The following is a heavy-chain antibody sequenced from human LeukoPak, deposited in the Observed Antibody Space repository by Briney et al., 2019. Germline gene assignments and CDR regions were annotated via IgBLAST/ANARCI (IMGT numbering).Heavy chain of an antibody. CDR1: GFTFSGYA. D-gene: IGHD3-3*01. CDR2: ISGSGGST. CDR3: AKGPHVLRFLEWFFDY. Sequence: GGSLRLSCAASGFTFSGYAMSWVRQAPGKGLEWVSAISGSGGSTYYADSVKGRFTISRDNSKNTLYLQMNSLRAEDTAVYYCAKGPHVLRFLEWFFDYWGQGTLVTVSS. V-gene: IGHV3-23*01. J-gene: IGHJ4*02.